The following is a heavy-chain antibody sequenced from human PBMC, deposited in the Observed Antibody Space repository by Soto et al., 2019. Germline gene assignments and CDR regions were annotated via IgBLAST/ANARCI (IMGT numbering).Heavy chain of an antibody. CDR1: GFTFSSYG. J-gene: IGHJ5*02. CDR2: ISYDGSNK. D-gene: IGHD1-20*01. CDR3: AKVGGYNWKVGNNWFDP. V-gene: IGHV3-30*18. Sequence: QVQLVESGGGVDQPGRSLRLSCAASGFTFSSYGMHWVRQAPGKGLEWVAVISYDGSNKYYADSVKGRFTISRDNSKNTLYLQMNSLRAEDTAVYYCAKVGGYNWKVGNNWFDPWGQGTLVTVSS.